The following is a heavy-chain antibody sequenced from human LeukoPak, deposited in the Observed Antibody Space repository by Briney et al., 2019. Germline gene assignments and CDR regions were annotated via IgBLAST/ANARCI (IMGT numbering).Heavy chain of an antibody. CDR1: GYTFTSYG. Sequence: GASVKVSCKASGYTFTSYGISWVRQAPGQGLEWMGWISAYNGNTNYAQKFQGRVTITADESTSTAYMELSRLRFEDTAVYYCARQGYTNNLGGYFGDKDDGFDLWGQGTMVTVSS. D-gene: IGHD3-9*01. J-gene: IGHJ3*01. CDR3: ARQGYTNNLGGYFGDKDDGFDL. CDR2: ISAYNGNT. V-gene: IGHV1-18*01.